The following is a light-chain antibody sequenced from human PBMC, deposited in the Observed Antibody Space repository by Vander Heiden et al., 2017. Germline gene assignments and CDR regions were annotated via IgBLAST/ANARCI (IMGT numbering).Light chain of an antibody. V-gene: IGKV3-20*01. Sequence: EIVLTQSPGILSLSPGERATLSCRASQRVGVTYLAWYQQKAGQAPRLLIYGTSTRANGIPGRFSGSGSGTDFTLTISRLEPEDFAVYYCQHYGDSLWTFGQGTKVEI. CDR1: QRVGVTY. J-gene: IGKJ1*01. CDR2: GTS. CDR3: QHYGDSLWT.